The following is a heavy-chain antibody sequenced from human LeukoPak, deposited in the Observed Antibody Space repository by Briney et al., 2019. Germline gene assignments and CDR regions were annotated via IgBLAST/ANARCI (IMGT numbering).Heavy chain of an antibody. D-gene: IGHD1-14*01. CDR2: IYYLGGT. CDR1: GDSISSRTYY. CDR3: ARDTYNSPLSMDV. Sequence: SETLSLTCTVSGDSISSRTYYWNWVRHHPGKGLRWIGQIYYLGGTHYYNPSLRSRVTISVDSSKNQFSLKLTSVTAADTAVYYCARDTYNSPLSMDVWGQGTTVTVSS. J-gene: IGHJ6*02. V-gene: IGHV4-31*03.